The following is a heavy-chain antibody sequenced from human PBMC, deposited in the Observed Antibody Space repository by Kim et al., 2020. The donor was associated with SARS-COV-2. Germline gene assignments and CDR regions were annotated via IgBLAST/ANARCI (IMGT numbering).Heavy chain of an antibody. CDR1: GFTFSSYA. J-gene: IGHJ6*02. CDR2: IYSGGSST. V-gene: IGHV3-23*03. CDR3: AKLLGGTTIFGMDV. D-gene: IGHD1-7*01. Sequence: GGSLRLSCAASGFTFSSYAMSWVRQAPGKGLEWVSVIYSGGSSTYYADSVKGRFTISRDNSKNTLYLQMNSLRAEDTAVYYCAKLLGGTTIFGMDVWGQGTTVTVSS.